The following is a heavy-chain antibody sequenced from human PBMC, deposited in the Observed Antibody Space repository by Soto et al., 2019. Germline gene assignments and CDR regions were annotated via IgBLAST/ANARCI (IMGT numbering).Heavy chain of an antibody. Sequence: QVQLVQSGAEVKKPGASVKVSCKASGYTFTSYYMHWVRQAPGQGLEWMGIINPSGGSTSYAQKFQGRVTMTRDTSTSTVDMELSSLRSEDTAVYYCARDLGYSSSSAGRDYYYYYGMDVWGQGTTVTVSS. CDR1: GYTFTSYY. V-gene: IGHV1-46*01. CDR3: ARDLGYSSSSAGRDYYYYYGMDV. J-gene: IGHJ6*02. CDR2: INPSGGST. D-gene: IGHD6-6*01.